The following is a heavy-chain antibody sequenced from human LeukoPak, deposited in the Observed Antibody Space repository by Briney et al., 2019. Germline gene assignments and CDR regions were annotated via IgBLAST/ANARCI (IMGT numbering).Heavy chain of an antibody. V-gene: IGHV4-34*01. D-gene: IGHD6-19*01. CDR3: AASARLILQESVY. J-gene: IGHJ4*02. Sequence: ETLSLTCAVYGGSFSGYYWSWIRQPPGKGLEWIGEINHSGSTNYNPSLKSRVTISVDTSKNQFSLKLSSVTAADTAVYYCAASARLILQESVYWGQGTPVTVSS. CDR2: INHSGST. CDR1: GGSFSGYY.